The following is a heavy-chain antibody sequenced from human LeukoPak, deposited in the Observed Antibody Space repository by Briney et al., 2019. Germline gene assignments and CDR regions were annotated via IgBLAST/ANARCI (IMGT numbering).Heavy chain of an antibody. V-gene: IGHV4-4*07. CDR2: IYTSGST. CDR3: ARGPHYYGSGSYYNRGAVDY. CDR1: GGSISSYY. Sequence: SETLSLTCTVSGGSISSYYWSWLRQPAGKGLEWIGRIYTSGSTNYNPSLKSRVTMSVDTSKNQFSLKLSSVTAADTAVYYCARGPHYYGSGSYYNRGAVDYWGQGTLVTVSS. J-gene: IGHJ4*02. D-gene: IGHD3-10*01.